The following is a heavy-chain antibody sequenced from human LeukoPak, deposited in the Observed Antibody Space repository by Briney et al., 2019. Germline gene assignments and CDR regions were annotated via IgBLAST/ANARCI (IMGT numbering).Heavy chain of an antibody. J-gene: IGHJ6*03. CDR2: IYYSGST. V-gene: IGHV4-59*08. Sequence: SETLSLTCTVSGGSISSYYWSWIRQPPGKGREWRGYIYYSGSTNYNPSLKSRDTISVATSKTQLSLKLSSVTAADTAVYYCARQLRGRARSYYYYMDVWGKGTTVTISS. CDR1: GGSISSYY. D-gene: IGHD2-15*01. CDR3: ARQLRGRARSYYYYMDV.